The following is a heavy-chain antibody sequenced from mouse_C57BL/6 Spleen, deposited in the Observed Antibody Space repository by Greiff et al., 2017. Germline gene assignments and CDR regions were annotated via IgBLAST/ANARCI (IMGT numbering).Heavy chain of an antibody. J-gene: IGHJ4*01. D-gene: IGHD2-2*01. CDR2: IYPSDSET. Sequence: VQLQQPGAELVRPGSSVKLSCKASGYTFTSYWMDWVKQRPGQGLEWIGNIYPSDSETHYNQKFKDKATLTVDKSSSTAYMQLSSLTSEDSAVYYCARVYYGYDDYAMDYWGQGTSVTVSS. CDR3: ARVYYGYDDYAMDY. CDR1: GYTFTSYW. V-gene: IGHV1-61*01.